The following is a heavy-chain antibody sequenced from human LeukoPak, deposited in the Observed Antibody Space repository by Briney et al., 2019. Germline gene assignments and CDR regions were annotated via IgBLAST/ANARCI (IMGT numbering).Heavy chain of an antibody. D-gene: IGHD3-16*01. J-gene: IGHJ4*02. CDR3: ARVETYVEFDY. CDR2: ISYDGSNK. CDR1: GFTFSSYA. Sequence: GGSLRLSCAASGFTFSSYAMHRVRQAPGKGLEWVAVISYDGSNKYYADSVKGRFTISRDNSKNTLYLQMNSLRAEDTAVYYCARVETYVEFDYWGQGTLVTVSS. V-gene: IGHV3-30*01.